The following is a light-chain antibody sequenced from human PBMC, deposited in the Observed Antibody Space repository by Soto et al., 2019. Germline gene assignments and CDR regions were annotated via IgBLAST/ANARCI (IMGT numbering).Light chain of an antibody. Sequence: EIVLTRSPATLSLSPGERATLSFRASQIVSSYLAWYQQKPGRGPGLLIYGASTRATGIPARFSGSGSGTDFSLTISRLEPEDFAVYYCQQYGSSLWTFGQGTKVDIK. CDR2: GAS. CDR3: QQYGSSLWT. CDR1: QIVSSY. J-gene: IGKJ1*01. V-gene: IGKV3-20*01.